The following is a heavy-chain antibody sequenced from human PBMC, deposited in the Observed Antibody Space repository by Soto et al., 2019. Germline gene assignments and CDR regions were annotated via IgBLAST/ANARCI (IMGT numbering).Heavy chain of an antibody. CDR2: ISSSSYI. J-gene: IGHJ5*02. CDR1: GFTFSSYS. V-gene: IGHV3-21*01. D-gene: IGHD2-21*01. Sequence: EVQLVESGGGLVKPGGSLRLSCAASGFTFSSYSMNWVRQAPGKGLEWVSSISSSSYIYYADSVKGRFTISRDNAKNSLYLQMNSLRAEDTAVYYCARDYSSPPSLSPWGQGTLVTVSS. CDR3: ARDYSSPPSLSP.